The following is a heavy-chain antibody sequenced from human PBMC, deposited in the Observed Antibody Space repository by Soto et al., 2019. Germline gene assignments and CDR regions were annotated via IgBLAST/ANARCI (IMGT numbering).Heavy chain of an antibody. J-gene: IGHJ6*02. D-gene: IGHD6-6*01. Sequence: GGSLRLSCAASGFTFSSYAMHWVRQAPGKGLEWVAVISYDGSNKYYADSVKGRFTISRDNSKNTLYLQMNSLRAEDTAVYYCAREGQLVLRSGGMDVWGQGTTVTVSS. CDR1: GFTFSSYA. CDR3: AREGQLVLRSGGMDV. CDR2: ISYDGSNK. V-gene: IGHV3-30-3*01.